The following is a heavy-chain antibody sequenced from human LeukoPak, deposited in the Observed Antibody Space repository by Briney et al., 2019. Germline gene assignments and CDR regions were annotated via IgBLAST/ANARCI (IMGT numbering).Heavy chain of an antibody. CDR2: MNPNSGNT. Sequence: GASVKVSCKASGYTFTSYDINWVRQATGQGLEWMGWMNPNSGNTGYAQKFQGRVTITRNTSISTAYMELSSLRSEDTAVYYCARAFGVVTGAAFDIWGQGTMVTVSS. D-gene: IGHD3-3*01. CDR3: ARAFGVVTGAAFDI. J-gene: IGHJ3*02. CDR1: GYTFTSYD. V-gene: IGHV1-8*03.